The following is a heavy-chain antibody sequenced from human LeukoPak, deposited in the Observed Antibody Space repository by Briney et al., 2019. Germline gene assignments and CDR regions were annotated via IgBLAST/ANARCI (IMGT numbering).Heavy chain of an antibody. D-gene: IGHD3-3*01. CDR1: GGSISSYY. V-gene: IGHV4-59*12. CDR3: ARGPGNKNYDFWRTYNWFDP. J-gene: IGHJ5*02. CDR2: IYYSGST. Sequence: PSETLSLTCTVSGGSISSYYWSWIRQPPGKGLEWIGYIYYSGSTNYNPSLKSRVTISVDTSKNQFSLKLSSVTAADTAVYYCARGPGNKNYDFWRTYNWFDPWGQGTLVTVSS.